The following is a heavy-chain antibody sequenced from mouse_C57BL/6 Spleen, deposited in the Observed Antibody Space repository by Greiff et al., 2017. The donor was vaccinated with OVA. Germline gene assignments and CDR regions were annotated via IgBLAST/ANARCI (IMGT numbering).Heavy chain of an antibody. Sequence: VQLQQSGAELVRPGASVTLSCKASGYTFTDYEMHWVKQTPVHGLEWIGAIDPETGGTAYNQKFKGKAILTADKSSSTAYMELRSLTSEDSAVYYCTSGGSLYYFDYWGQGTTLTVSS. CDR2: IDPETGGT. D-gene: IGHD1-1*01. V-gene: IGHV1-15*01. CDR1: GYTFTDYE. CDR3: TSGGSLYYFDY. J-gene: IGHJ2*01.